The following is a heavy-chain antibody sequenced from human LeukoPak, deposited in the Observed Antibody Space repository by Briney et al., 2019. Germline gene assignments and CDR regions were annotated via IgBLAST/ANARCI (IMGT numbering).Heavy chain of an antibody. Sequence: GGSLRLSCAASGFTFSSYGMHWVRQAPGKGLEWVAVISYDGSNKYYADSVKGRFTISRDNSKNTLYLQMNSLRAEDTAVYYCAKDHDASYWGQGTLVTVSS. CDR2: ISYDGSNK. D-gene: IGHD1-1*01. CDR3: AKDHDASY. J-gene: IGHJ4*02. V-gene: IGHV3-30*18. CDR1: GFTFSSYG.